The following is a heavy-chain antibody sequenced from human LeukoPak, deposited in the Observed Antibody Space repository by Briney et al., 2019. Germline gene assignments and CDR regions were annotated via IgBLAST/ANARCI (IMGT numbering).Heavy chain of an antibody. CDR2: INQDGSQG. J-gene: IGHJ4*02. Sequence: GGSLRLSCAASEFTFSSYWMTWVRQPPGKGLEWVANINQDGSQGLYVDSVKGRFTISRDNAKNSVNLQMNSLNCNDTSLYYGSRLYCTRGSCSSYYDYWGQGTLVTVSS. CDR1: EFTFSSYW. CDR3: SRLYCTRGSCSSYYDY. D-gene: IGHD2-15*01. V-gene: IGHV3-7*05.